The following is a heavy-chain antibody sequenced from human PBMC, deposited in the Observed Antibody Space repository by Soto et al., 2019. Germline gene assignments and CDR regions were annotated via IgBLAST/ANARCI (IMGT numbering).Heavy chain of an antibody. CDR3: PREVGATALYYHYAIDV. J-gene: IGHJ6*02. CDR1: GDSVSSENVA. D-gene: IGHD1-26*01. CDR2: TNYRSKWST. Sequence: PSQTLSLPCVISGDSVSSENVACNYIRQSPSRGLKWLGRTNYRSKWSTDYAVSVTSRITMNPDTSKNHFSLELNSVSPEDTAAYYCPREVGATALYYHYAIDVCGQGSTGTVSS. V-gene: IGHV6-1*01.